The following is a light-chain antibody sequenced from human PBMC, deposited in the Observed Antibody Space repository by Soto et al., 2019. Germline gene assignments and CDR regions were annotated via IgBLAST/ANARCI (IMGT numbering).Light chain of an antibody. CDR1: SSDVGGYNY. V-gene: IGLV2-14*01. CDR2: DVS. CDR3: SSYTSSSTRV. Sequence: QSALTPPASVSRSPGQSITISCTGTSSDVGGYNYVSWYQQHPDKAPKLMIYDVSNRPSGVSNRFSGSKSANTASLTISGLQAEDEADYYCSSYTSSSTRVFGTGTKVTVL. J-gene: IGLJ1*01.